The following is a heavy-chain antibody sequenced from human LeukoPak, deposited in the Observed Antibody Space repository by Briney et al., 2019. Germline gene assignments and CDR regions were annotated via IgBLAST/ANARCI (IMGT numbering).Heavy chain of an antibody. D-gene: IGHD2-2*01. CDR1: GGTINNYY. V-gene: IGHV4-4*07. CDR3: ARGSLIPDPKRASV. CDR2: IYSSGKT. Sequence: SETLSLTCTASGGTINNYYWTWIRQPAGKGLEWIGRIYSSGKTNYNPSLKSRVTMPVDTSNNQLSLMMTSVTAADTAVYYCARGSLIPDPKRASVWGQGSLVTVSS. J-gene: IGHJ4*02.